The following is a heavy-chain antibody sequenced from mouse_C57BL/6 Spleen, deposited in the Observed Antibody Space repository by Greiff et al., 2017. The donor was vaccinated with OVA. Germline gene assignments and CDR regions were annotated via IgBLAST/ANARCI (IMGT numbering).Heavy chain of an antibody. CDR3: ARVTYGSSPYFDY. Sequence: EVQLVESGPGLVKPSQSLSLTCSVTGYSITSGYYWNWIRQFPGNKLEWMGYISYDGSNNYNPSLKNRISIIRDTSKNKFFLKLNSVTTEDTATYYCARVTYGSSPYFDYWGQGTTLTVSS. V-gene: IGHV3-6*01. CDR1: GYSITSGYY. J-gene: IGHJ2*01. D-gene: IGHD1-1*01. CDR2: ISYDGSN.